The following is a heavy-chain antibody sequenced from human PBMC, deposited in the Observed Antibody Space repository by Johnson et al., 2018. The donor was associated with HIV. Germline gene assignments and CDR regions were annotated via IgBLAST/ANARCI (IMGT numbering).Heavy chain of an antibody. CDR2: ISWNSGSI. J-gene: IGHJ3*02. CDR1: GFTFDDYG. Sequence: VQLVESGGGLVKPGGSLRLSCAASGFTFDDYGMSWVRQAPGKGLEWVSGISWNSGSIGYADSVKGRFTISRDNSKNTLYLQMNSLRAEDTAVYFCARDPCTGASCLPGAFDIWGQGTLVTVSS. V-gene: IGHV3-20*04. CDR3: ARDPCTGASCLPGAFDI. D-gene: IGHD2-15*01.